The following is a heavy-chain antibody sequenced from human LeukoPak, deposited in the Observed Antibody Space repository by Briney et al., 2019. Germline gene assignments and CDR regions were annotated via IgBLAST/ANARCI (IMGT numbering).Heavy chain of an antibody. CDR3: VSVVVAATGYYFDY. J-gene: IGHJ4*02. D-gene: IGHD2-15*01. Sequence: SVKVSCKASGGTFSSYAISWVRQAPGQGLEWMGRIIPILGIANYAQKFQGRVTITADKSTSTAYMELSSLRSEDTDVYYCVSVVVAATGYYFDYWGQGTLVTVSS. V-gene: IGHV1-69*04. CDR1: GGTFSSYA. CDR2: IIPILGIA.